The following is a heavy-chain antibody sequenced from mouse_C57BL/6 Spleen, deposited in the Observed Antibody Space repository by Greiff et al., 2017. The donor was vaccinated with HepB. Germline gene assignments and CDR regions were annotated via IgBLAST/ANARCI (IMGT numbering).Heavy chain of an antibody. D-gene: IGHD1-1*01. V-gene: IGHV1-18*01. CDR2: INPNNGGT. CDR3: ARGYGSSYGDYFDY. CDR1: GYTFTDYN. J-gene: IGHJ2*01. Sequence: EVKLQQSGPELVKPGASVKIPCKASGYTFTDYNMDWVKQSHGKSLEWIGDINPNNGGTIYNQKFKGKATLTVDKSSSTAYMELRSLTSEDTAVYYCARGYGSSYGDYFDYWGQGTTLTVSS.